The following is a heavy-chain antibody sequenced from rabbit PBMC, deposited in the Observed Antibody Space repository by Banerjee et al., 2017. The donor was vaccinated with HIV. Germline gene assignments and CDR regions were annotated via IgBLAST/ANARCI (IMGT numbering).Heavy chain of an antibody. J-gene: IGHJ3*01. Sequence: QEQLVESGGGLVQPEGSLTLTCTASGFDLSSYWMSWVRQAPGKGLEWIGIIYAGKSSTDYASWVNGRFTISRSTSLNTVDLKMTSLTVADTATYFCARDKGDLWGQGTLVTVS. CDR2: IYAGKSST. CDR3: ARDKGDL. CDR1: GFDLSSYW. V-gene: IGHV1S47*01. D-gene: IGHD5-1*01.